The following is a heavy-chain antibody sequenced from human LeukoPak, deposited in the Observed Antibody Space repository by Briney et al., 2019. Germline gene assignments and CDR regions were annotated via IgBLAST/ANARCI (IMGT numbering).Heavy chain of an antibody. J-gene: IGHJ4*02. D-gene: IGHD3-3*01. V-gene: IGHV3-23*01. CDR1: GFNFSSYT. Sequence: WGSLRLSCAASGFNFSSYTMSWVRQAPGKGLDWVSVVGGSGGNIYYADSVKGRFTISRDNSKNTVYLQMNSLRAEDTAVYYCAKNFFHFDSWGQGTLVTVSS. CDR3: AKNFFHFDS. CDR2: VGGSGGNI.